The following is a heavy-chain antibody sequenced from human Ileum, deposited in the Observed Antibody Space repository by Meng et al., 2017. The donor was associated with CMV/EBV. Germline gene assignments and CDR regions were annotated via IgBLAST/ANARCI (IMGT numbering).Heavy chain of an antibody. CDR1: EFSLSDYW. CDR3: TRVIEDGTYGKFDQ. Sequence: GESLKISCVGSEFSLSDYWMHWVRQAPGKGLVWASRIDGAGRRTSFADSVEGRFTVSRDNARNTLYLQLNSLRAEDTAVYYCTRVIEDGTYGKFDQWGQGTLVTVSS. J-gene: IGHJ4*02. CDR2: IDGAGRRT. V-gene: IGHV3-74*01. D-gene: IGHD1-26*01.